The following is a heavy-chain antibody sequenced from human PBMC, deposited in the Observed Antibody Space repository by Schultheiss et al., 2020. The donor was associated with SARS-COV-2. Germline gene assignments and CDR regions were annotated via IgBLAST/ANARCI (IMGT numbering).Heavy chain of an antibody. Sequence: GGSLRLSCAASGFTFSSYAMSWVRQAPGKGLEWVSAISGSGGSTYYADSVKGRFTFSRDNAKNSLYLQMNSLKTEDTAVYYCTSRTYYDILTGYPEYHYWGQGTLVTVSS. J-gene: IGHJ4*02. CDR3: TSRTYYDILTGYPEYHY. D-gene: IGHD3-9*01. CDR2: ISGSGGST. V-gene: IGHV3-23*01. CDR1: GFTFSSYA.